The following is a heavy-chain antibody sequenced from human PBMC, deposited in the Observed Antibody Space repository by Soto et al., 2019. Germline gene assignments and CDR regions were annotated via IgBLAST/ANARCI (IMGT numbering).Heavy chain of an antibody. D-gene: IGHD4-17*01. CDR3: SRLTDYGDGYYYYGMDV. CDR1: GASISRSTYD. CDR2: INYSGST. Sequence: SETLSPTCTVSGASISRSTYDWGWIRQRPGKGLEWIGSINYSGSTYYNPSLRSRLTISVDTSKNQFSLRLSAVTAADTAVYFCSRLTDYGDGYYYYGMDVWGQGTTVTVSS. V-gene: IGHV4-39*01. J-gene: IGHJ6*02.